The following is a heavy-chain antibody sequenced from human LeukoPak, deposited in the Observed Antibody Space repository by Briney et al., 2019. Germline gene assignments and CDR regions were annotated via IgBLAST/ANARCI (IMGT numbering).Heavy chain of an antibody. Sequence: GGSLRLSCAASGFTFSSYEMNWVRQAPGKGLEWVSYISSSGSTIYYADSVKGRFTISRDNAKNSLYLQMNSLRAEDTAVYYCARDGSGWPYYYYGMDVWGQGTTVTVPS. D-gene: IGHD6-19*01. CDR3: ARDGSGWPYYYYGMDV. V-gene: IGHV3-48*03. CDR1: GFTFSSYE. CDR2: ISSSGSTI. J-gene: IGHJ6*02.